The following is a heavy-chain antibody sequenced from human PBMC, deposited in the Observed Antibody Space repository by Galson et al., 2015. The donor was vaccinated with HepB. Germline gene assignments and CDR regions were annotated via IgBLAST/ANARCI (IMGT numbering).Heavy chain of an antibody. CDR3: ATGFKLAGAA. CDR1: GFTVSSFA. D-gene: IGHD6-19*01. CDR2: ISKGATVT. J-gene: IGHJ5*02. Sequence: SLRLSCAASGFTVSSFAISGVRQPPGAGLEWVSSISKGATVTSYVDSVKGRITISSDNSRCTLFLQMNGLRAEHTAIYYCATGFKLAGAAWGQGTLVTVSA. V-gene: IGHV3-23*01.